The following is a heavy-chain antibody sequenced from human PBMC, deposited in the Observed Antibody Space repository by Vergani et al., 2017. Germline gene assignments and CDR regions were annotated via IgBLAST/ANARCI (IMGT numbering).Heavy chain of an antibody. Sequence: QLQLQESGPGLVKPSETLSLTCTVSGGSISSSSYYWGWIRQPPGKGLEWIGSIYYSGSTYYNPSLKSRVTISVDTSKNQFSLKLSSVTAADTAVYYCARQLVRYDILTGYYNGQFDYWGQGTLVTVSS. CDR1: GGSISSSSYY. D-gene: IGHD3-9*01. CDR2: IYYSGST. J-gene: IGHJ4*02. CDR3: ARQLVRYDILTGYYNGQFDY. V-gene: IGHV4-39*01.